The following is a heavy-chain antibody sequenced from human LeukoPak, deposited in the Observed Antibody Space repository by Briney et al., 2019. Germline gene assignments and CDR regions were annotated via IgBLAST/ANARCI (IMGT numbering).Heavy chain of an antibody. Sequence: GGSLRLSCAASGFTFSSYGMHWVRQAPGKGLEWVAFIRYDGSNKYYADSVKGRFTISRDNSKNTLYLQMNSLRAEDTAVYYCAREEGGSSGWYYYYYGMDVWGQGTTVTVSS. J-gene: IGHJ6*02. CDR2: IRYDGSNK. V-gene: IGHV3-30*02. D-gene: IGHD6-19*01. CDR1: GFTFSSYG. CDR3: AREEGGSSGWYYYYYGMDV.